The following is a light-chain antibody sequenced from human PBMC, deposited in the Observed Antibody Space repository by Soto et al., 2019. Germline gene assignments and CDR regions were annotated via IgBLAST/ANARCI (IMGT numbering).Light chain of an antibody. Sequence: MTQSPATLSVSQGERATLSCRSSQSVSSSYLAWYQQKPGQAPRLLIYGASSRATGIPDRFSGSGSGTDFTLTISRLETEDSAVYYCQQYGSPGTFGQGTKVDI. V-gene: IGKV3-20*01. CDR1: QSVSSSY. CDR3: QQYGSPGT. CDR2: GAS. J-gene: IGKJ1*01.